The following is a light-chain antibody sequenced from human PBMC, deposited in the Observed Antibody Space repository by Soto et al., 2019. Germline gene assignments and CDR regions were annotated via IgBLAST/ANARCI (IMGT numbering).Light chain of an antibody. CDR1: QRIGTY. V-gene: IGKV1-8*01. CDR3: QQYYSYLWT. Sequence: IQMTQSPTSLSASVGARVTISCRASQRIGTYLAWYQQKPGKAPKLLIYAASTLQSGVPSRFSGSGSGTDFTLTISCLQSEDVATYYCQQYYSYLWTFGQGTKVDIK. CDR2: AAS. J-gene: IGKJ1*01.